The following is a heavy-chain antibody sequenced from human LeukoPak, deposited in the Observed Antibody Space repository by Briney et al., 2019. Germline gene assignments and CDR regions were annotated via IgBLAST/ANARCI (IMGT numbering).Heavy chain of an antibody. J-gene: IGHJ6*01. D-gene: IGHD4-17*01. CDR1: GFTFSTYS. CDR2: ISSTSSYI. Sequence: GGSLRLSCAASGFTFSTYSMNWVRQAPGKGLEWVSSISSTSSYIYYADSVKGRFTISRDNAKNSLYLQMNSLRAEDTDVYYCARPTGIFYYGMDGWGQGATVTVSS. CDR3: ARPTGIFYYGMDG. V-gene: IGHV3-21*06.